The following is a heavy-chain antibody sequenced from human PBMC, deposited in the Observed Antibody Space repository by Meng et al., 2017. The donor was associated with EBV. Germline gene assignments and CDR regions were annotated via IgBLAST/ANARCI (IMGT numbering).Heavy chain of an antibody. V-gene: IGHV1-69*06. Sequence: QVQLVQSGAEVKKPGSSVKASCKASGGTFSSYAISWVRQAPGQGLEWMGGIIPIFGTANYAQKFQGRVTITTDKSTSTAYMELSGLRSEDTAVYYCARAEIAAAGRLDYWGQGTLVTVSS. CDR3: ARAEIAAAGRLDY. J-gene: IGHJ4*02. CDR2: IIPIFGTA. CDR1: GGTFSSYA. D-gene: IGHD6-13*01.